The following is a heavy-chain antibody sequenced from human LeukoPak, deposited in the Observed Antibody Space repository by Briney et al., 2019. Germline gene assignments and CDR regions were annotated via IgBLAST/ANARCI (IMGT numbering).Heavy chain of an antibody. CDR2: IYRSGTT. CDR3: ARYIAASGKYYFDY. D-gene: IGHD6-13*01. J-gene: IGHJ4*02. CDR1: GGSISSSSYY. V-gene: IGHV4-39*01. Sequence: PSETLSLTCTVSGGSISSSSYYWGWIRQPPGEGLEWIGSIYRSGTTYYNPSLRSRVTISVDTSKNQFSLKLSSVTAADTAVCYCARYIAASGKYYFDYWGQGTLVTVSS.